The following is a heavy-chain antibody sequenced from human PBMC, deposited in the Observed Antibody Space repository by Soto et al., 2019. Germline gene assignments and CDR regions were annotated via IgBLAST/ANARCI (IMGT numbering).Heavy chain of an antibody. CDR2: INAGNGNT. CDR1: GYTFTSYA. Sequence: QVQLVQSGAEVKKPGASVKVSCKASGYTFTSYAMHWVRQAPGQRLEWMGWINAGNGNTKYSQKFQGRVTITRDTAASTAYMEPSSLRSEDTAVYYCARGASGEGSGYYRYRAQGTLVTVSS. J-gene: IGHJ4*02. CDR3: ARGASGEGSGYYRY. D-gene: IGHD3-3*01. V-gene: IGHV1-3*01.